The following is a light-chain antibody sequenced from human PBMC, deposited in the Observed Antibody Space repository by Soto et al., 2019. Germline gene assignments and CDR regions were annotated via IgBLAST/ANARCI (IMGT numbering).Light chain of an antibody. CDR2: DAS. CDR1: QSVGSY. J-gene: IGKJ5*01. CDR3: QQRTNWPLIT. V-gene: IGKV3-11*01. Sequence: EIVLIQSPATLSLSPGERATLSCRASQSVGSYLAWYQHKPGQAPRLLISDASNRATGIPARFSGSGSETDFTLTISSLEPEDFAVYYCQQRTNWPLITFGQGTRLEIK.